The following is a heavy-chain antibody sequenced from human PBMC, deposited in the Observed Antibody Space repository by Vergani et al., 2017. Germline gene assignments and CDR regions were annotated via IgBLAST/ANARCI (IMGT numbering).Heavy chain of an antibody. D-gene: IGHD1-14*01. V-gene: IGHV3-33*01. CDR2: TWYDGNNK. J-gene: IGHJ5*02. CDR1: GFTFNQYG. Sequence: QVKLVESGGGVVQPGRSLRLSCAASGFTFNQYGMHWVRQAPGKGLEWVAVTWYDGNNKQYADSVKGRVTISRDNSKSTMYLQMNSLRDEDTGVYYCARDLRLLYNRFDPWGQGTLVTVSS. CDR3: ARDLRLLYNRFDP.